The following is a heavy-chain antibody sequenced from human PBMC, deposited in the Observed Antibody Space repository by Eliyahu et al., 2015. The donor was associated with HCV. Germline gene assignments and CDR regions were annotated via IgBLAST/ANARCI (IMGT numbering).Heavy chain of an antibody. CDR1: GFPFSDYW. Sequence: EVQLVASGGGLVQPGGSLTLSCAAXGFPFSDYWMPWVRQAPGKGLEWVGYXNQGGSEAYNVDSLRGRFXISRDNAKNLLHLQMSSLRVEDTAVYYCATIEWYKCGSWGQGTLVTVSS. D-gene: IGHD1-1*01. V-gene: IGHV3-7*05. J-gene: IGHJ4*02. CDR2: XNQGGSEA. CDR3: ATIEWYKCGS.